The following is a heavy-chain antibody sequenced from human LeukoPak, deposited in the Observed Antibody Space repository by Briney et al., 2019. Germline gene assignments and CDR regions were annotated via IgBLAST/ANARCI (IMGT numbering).Heavy chain of an antibody. J-gene: IGHJ3*02. CDR2: INHSGST. CDR1: GGSFSGYY. Sequence: SETLSLTCAVYGGSFSGYYWSWIRQPPGKGLEWIGEINHSGSTNYNPSLKSRVTISVDTSKNQFSLKLSSVTAADTAVYYCASWRSSWLKRDAFDIWGQGTMVTVSS. V-gene: IGHV4-34*01. D-gene: IGHD6-13*01. CDR3: ASWRSSWLKRDAFDI.